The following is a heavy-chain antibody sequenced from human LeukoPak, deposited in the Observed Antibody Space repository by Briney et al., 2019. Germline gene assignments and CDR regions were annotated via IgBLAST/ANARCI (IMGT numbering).Heavy chain of an antibody. CDR1: GFTFSSYW. Sequence: GGSLRLSCAASGFTFSSYWMTWVRQAPGKGPEWVANIMEDGSQKYYVDSVRGRFTISRDNAKNSLFLQMNSLRAEDTAVYYCARRGGSSSRRSPVDYWGQGTLVTVSS. CDR2: IMEDGSQK. D-gene: IGHD6-6*01. CDR3: ARRGGSSSRRSPVDY. J-gene: IGHJ4*02. V-gene: IGHV3-7*01.